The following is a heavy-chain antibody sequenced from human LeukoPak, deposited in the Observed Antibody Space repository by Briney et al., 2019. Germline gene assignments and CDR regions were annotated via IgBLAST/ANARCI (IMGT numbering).Heavy chain of an antibody. J-gene: IGHJ3*02. V-gene: IGHV4-34*01. CDR1: GESFYGFY. D-gene: IGHD2-2*01. CDR2: LNHSDST. CDR3: ARGPEDVVVVPAARTDAFDI. Sequence: SETLSLKCAVYGESFYGFYWMWLRQPPGQGLEGIGELNHSDSTNYNPSLKSRVTISVDTSKNQFSLKLSSVTAADTAVYYCARGPEDVVVVPAARTDAFDIWGQGTMVTVSS.